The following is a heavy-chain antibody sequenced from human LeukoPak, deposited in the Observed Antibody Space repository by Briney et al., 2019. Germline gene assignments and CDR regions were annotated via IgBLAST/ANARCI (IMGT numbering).Heavy chain of an antibody. Sequence: GGSLRLSCAASGFTFSSYAMSWVRQAPGKGLEWVSAISGSGGSTYYADSVKGRFTISRDSSKNTLYLQMNSLRAEDTAVYYCAKDIHRSYDSPLYYFDYWGQGTLVTVSS. J-gene: IGHJ4*02. CDR2: ISGSGGST. D-gene: IGHD3-22*01. V-gene: IGHV3-23*01. CDR3: AKDIHRSYDSPLYYFDY. CDR1: GFTFSSYA.